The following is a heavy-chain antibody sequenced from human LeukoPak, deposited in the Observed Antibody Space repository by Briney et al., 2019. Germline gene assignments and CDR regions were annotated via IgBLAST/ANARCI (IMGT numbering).Heavy chain of an antibody. D-gene: IGHD5-12*01. CDR3: ARVYSGYDDYFDY. V-gene: IGHV3-48*01. CDR2: ISSSSTI. J-gene: IGHJ4*02. Sequence: GGPLRLSCAASGFTFSSYSMNWVRQAPGKGLEWVSYISSSSTIYYADSVKGRFTISRDNAKNSLYLQMNSLRAEDTAVYYCARVYSGYDDYFDYWGQGTLVTVSS. CDR1: GFTFSSYS.